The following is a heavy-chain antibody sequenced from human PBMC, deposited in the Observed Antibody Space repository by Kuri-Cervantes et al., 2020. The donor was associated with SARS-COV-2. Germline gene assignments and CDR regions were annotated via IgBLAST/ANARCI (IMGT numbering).Heavy chain of an antibody. Sequence: GGSLRLSCAASGFTFSNAWMSWVRQAPGKGLEWVSSISSSSSYIYYADSVKGRFTISRDNAKNSLYLQMNSLRAEDTAVYYCARDCSSTSCYFGSAGDFDYWGQGTPVTVSS. J-gene: IGHJ4*02. V-gene: IGHV3-21*01. CDR2: ISSSSSYI. CDR1: GFTFSNAW. CDR3: ARDCSSTSCYFGSAGDFDY. D-gene: IGHD2-2*01.